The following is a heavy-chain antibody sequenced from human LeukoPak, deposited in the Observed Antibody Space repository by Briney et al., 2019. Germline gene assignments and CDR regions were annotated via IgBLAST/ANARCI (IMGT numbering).Heavy chain of an antibody. CDR2: IFYSGSA. J-gene: IGHJ6*02. CDR3: ARGSILTTPGMDV. Sequence: SETLSLTCIVSGDSISSTSYYWAWIRQPPGKGLEWIGMIFYSGSAYYTPSLRGRVTLSVDTSRNQFSLNLISVTAADTGVYYCARGSILTTPGMDVWGQGTTVTVSS. D-gene: IGHD3-9*01. CDR1: GDSISSTSYY. V-gene: IGHV4-39*01.